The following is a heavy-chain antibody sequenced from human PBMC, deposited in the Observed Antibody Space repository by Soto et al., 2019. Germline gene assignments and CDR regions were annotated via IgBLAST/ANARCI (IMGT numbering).Heavy chain of an antibody. Sequence: SETLSLTCTVSGGSISSYYWSWIRQPPGKGLEWIGYIYYSGSTNYNPSLKSRVTISVDTSKNQFSLKLSSVTAADTAVYYCAREGNEPDTAMVTIGWFDPWGQGTLVTVSS. D-gene: IGHD5-18*01. J-gene: IGHJ5*02. CDR3: AREGNEPDTAMVTIGWFDP. V-gene: IGHV4-59*01. CDR1: GGSISSYY. CDR2: IYYSGST.